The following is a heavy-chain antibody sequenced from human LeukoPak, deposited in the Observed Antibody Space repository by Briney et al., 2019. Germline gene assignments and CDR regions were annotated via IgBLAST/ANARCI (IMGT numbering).Heavy chain of an antibody. CDR1: GGSISSINYC. CDR2: IYYSGST. V-gene: IGHV4-61*01. D-gene: IGHD2-15*01. Sequence: SETLSLTCTVSGGSISSINYCWGWIRQPPGKGLEWIGYIYYSGSTNYNPSLKSRVTISVDTSKNQFSLKLSSVTAADTAVYYCAREVVGYCSGGSCYESYYGMDVWGQGTTVTVSS. CDR3: AREVVGYCSGGSCYESYYGMDV. J-gene: IGHJ6*02.